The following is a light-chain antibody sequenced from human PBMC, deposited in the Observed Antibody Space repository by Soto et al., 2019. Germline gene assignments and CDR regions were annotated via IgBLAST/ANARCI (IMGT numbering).Light chain of an antibody. J-gene: IGLJ3*02. V-gene: IGLV1-40*01. CDR2: GNH. CDR3: QSYDSSLSVGV. Sequence: QPVLTQPPSVSGAPGQRVSISCTGSSSNIGAGYDVHWYQQFPGTAPKLLIFGNHDRASGVPDRFSDSRSGTSASLDITGLQAEDEADYYCQSYDSSLSVGVFGGGTKLTVL. CDR1: SSNIGAGYD.